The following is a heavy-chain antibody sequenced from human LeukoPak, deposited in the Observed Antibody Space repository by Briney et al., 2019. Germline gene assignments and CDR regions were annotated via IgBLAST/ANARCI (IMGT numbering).Heavy chain of an antibody. Sequence: ASVKVSCKASGYTFSSYGISWVRQAPGQGLEWMGWISAYNGNTNYAQKLQGRVTMTTDTSTSTAYMELRSLRSDDTAVYYCARDLRKSLGRGAFGIWGQGTMVTVSS. CDR3: ARDLRKSLGRGAFGI. J-gene: IGHJ3*02. CDR1: GYTFSSYG. V-gene: IGHV1-18*01. CDR2: ISAYNGNT.